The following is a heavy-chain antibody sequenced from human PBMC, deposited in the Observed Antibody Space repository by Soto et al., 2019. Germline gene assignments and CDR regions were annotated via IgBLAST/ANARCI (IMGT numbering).Heavy chain of an antibody. V-gene: IGHV3-30*18. CDR3: AKDQLPVYYYHSRGPFDS. D-gene: IGHD3-22*01. Sequence: QVQLVESGGGVVQPGRSLRLSCGACGFTFSNYGMHWVRQAPGKGLEWVAFISNVGSNKNYGDSVKGRFSISRDNSENTLSLQLNSLRAEDTAVYFCAKDQLPVYYYHSRGPFDSWGQATLVTVSS. CDR1: GFTFSNYG. J-gene: IGHJ4*02. CDR2: ISNVGSNK.